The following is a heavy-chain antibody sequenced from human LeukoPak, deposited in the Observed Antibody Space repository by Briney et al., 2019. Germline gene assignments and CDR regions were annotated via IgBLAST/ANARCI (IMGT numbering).Heavy chain of an antibody. V-gene: IGHV3-23*01. CDR1: GFTFRNYG. CDR3: AKPQQQLLLHYFDY. D-gene: IGHD6-13*01. J-gene: IGHJ4*02. CDR2: IDASGGTT. Sequence: GGTLRLSCAASGFTFRNYGMGWVRQVPGKGLEWVSSIDASGGTTHYADSVKGRFTISRDNFKNTLYLQMNSLRVEDTAVYYCAKPQQQLLLHYFDYWGQGTLVTVSS.